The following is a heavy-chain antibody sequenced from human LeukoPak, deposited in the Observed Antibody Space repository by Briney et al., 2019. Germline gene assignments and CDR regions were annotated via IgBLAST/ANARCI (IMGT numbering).Heavy chain of an antibody. J-gene: IGHJ4*02. D-gene: IGHD3-22*01. CDR1: GYSISSGYY. CDR3: ARLYYYDSSGPPL. V-gene: IGHV4-38-2*01. Sequence: KSSETLSLTCAVSGYSISSGYYWGWIRQPPGKGLEWIGSIYDSGSTYYNPSLKSRVTIAVDTSKNHFSLKLSSVSAADTAVYYCARLYYYDSSGPPLWGQGTLVTVSS. CDR2: IYDSGST.